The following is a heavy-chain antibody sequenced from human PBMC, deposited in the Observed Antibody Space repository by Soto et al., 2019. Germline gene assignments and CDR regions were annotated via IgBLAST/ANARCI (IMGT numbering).Heavy chain of an antibody. V-gene: IGHV3-33*01. CDR3: ARTLHRAAPRGQQLVPWFDP. D-gene: IGHD6-13*01. Sequence: QVQLVESGGGVVQPGRSLRLSCAASGFTFSSYGMHWVRQAPGKGLEWVAVIWYDGSNKYYADSVKGRFTISRDNSKNTLYLQMNSLRAEDTAVYYCARTLHRAAPRGQQLVPWFDPWGQGTLVTVSS. CDR1: GFTFSSYG. J-gene: IGHJ5*02. CDR2: IWYDGSNK.